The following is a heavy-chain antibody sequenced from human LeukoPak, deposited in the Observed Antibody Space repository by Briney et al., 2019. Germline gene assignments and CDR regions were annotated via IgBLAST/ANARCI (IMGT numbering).Heavy chain of an antibody. CDR2: ISSSGSTI. D-gene: IGHD3-10*01. CDR3: ARSPGDYGSGSYYDGGDY. Sequence: PGGSLRLSCAASGFTFSSYEMNWVRQAPGKGLEWVSYISSSGSTIYYADSVKGRFTISRDNAKNSLYLQMNSQRAEDMAVYYCARSPGDYGSGSYYDGGDYWGQGTLVTVSS. J-gene: IGHJ4*02. V-gene: IGHV3-48*03. CDR1: GFTFSSYE.